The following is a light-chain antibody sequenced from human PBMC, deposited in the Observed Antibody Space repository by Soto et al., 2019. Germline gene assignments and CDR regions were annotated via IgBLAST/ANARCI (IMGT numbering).Light chain of an antibody. CDR2: KAS. Sequence: DIQMTQSPSTLSASVGDRVTITCRASQSISTWLAWYQQEPGKAPKLLIHKASSLQSGVPSRFSGSGSGTDFTLTISSLHPDDFATYYCQQSNSYSPTFGQGTKVDIK. CDR1: QSISTW. J-gene: IGKJ1*01. CDR3: QQSNSYSPT. V-gene: IGKV1-5*03.